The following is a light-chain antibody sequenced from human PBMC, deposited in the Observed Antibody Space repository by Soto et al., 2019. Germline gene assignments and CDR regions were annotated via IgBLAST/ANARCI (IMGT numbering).Light chain of an antibody. J-gene: IGLJ2*01. CDR3: SSYPDSSTRV. CDR1: SSDIGIYNY. CDR2: EVS. Sequence: QSVLTQPPSVSGSPGQSITISCTGTSSDIGIYNYVSWYQQHPGKAPKLMIYEVSYRPSGVSNRFSGSKSGNTASLTISGLQAEDEADYYCSSYPDSSTRVFGGGTQLTVL. V-gene: IGLV2-14*01.